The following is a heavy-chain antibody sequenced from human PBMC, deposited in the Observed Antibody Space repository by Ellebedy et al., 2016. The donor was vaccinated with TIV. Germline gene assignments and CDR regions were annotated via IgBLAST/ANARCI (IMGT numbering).Heavy chain of an antibody. CDR2: IYPGDSDT. D-gene: IGHD6-19*01. CDR1: GYSFTSYW. J-gene: IGHJ4*02. CDR3: ARLEYSSGWAFRD. V-gene: IGHV5-51*01. Sequence: GESLKISXKGSGYSFTSYWIGWVRQMPGKGLEWMGIIYPGDSDTRYSPSFQGQVTISADKSISTAYLQWSSLKASDTAMYYCARLEYSSGWAFRDWGQGTLVTVSS.